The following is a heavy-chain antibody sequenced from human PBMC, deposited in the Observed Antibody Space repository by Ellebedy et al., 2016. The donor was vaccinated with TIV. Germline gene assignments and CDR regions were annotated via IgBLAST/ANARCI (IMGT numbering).Heavy chain of an antibody. V-gene: IGHV3-30*01. J-gene: IGHJ3*02. Sequence: GESLKISCAASEFPFNWHGMHWVRQTPGKGLEWVAVISHDGRNEDYADSVRGRFTISRDNSKNTLYLQMNSLRLEDTAVYYCARARINQLYGFDIWGQGTMVTVSS. CDR3: ARARINQLYGFDI. CDR2: ISHDGRNE. D-gene: IGHD1-14*01. CDR1: EFPFNWHG.